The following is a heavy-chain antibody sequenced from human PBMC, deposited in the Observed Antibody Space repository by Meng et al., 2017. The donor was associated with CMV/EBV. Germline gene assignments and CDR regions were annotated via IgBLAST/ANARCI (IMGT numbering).Heavy chain of an antibody. CDR1: GYTFTSYY. V-gene: IGHV1-46*01. CDR2: INPSGGST. J-gene: IGHJ3*02. D-gene: IGHD2-2*01. CDR3: ASAGCSSTSCHKGDAFDI. Sequence: ASVKVSCKASGYTFTSYYMHWVRQAPGQGLGWMGIINPSGGSTSYAQKFQGRVTMTRDTSTSTVYMELSSLRSEDTAVYYCASAGCSSTSCHKGDAFDIWGQGTMVTVSS.